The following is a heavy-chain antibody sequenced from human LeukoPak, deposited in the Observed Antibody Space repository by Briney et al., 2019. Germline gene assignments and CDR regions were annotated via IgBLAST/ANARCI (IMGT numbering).Heavy chain of an antibody. Sequence: SKTLSLTCTVSGGSISSYYWSWIRQPPGKGLEWIGYIYYSGSTNYNPSLKSRVTISVDTSKNQFSLKLSSVTAADTAVYYCARAGGYYDFWSGYYISVYFDYWGQGTLVTVSS. D-gene: IGHD3-3*01. CDR3: ARAGGYYDFWSGYYISVYFDY. J-gene: IGHJ4*02. CDR1: GGSISSYY. CDR2: IYYSGST. V-gene: IGHV4-59*01.